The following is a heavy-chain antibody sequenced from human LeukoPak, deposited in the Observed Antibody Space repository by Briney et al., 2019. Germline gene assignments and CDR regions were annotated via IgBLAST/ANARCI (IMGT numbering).Heavy chain of an antibody. D-gene: IGHD3-22*01. Sequence: ASVKVSCKASGYTFTSYGISWVRQAPGQGLEWMGWISAYNGNTNYAQKLRGRVTLTTDTSTSTAYMELRSLRSDDTAVYYCAREYRDYYDSSGNYLDYWGQGTLVTVSS. V-gene: IGHV1-18*01. CDR1: GYTFTSYG. CDR2: ISAYNGNT. CDR3: AREYRDYYDSSGNYLDY. J-gene: IGHJ4*02.